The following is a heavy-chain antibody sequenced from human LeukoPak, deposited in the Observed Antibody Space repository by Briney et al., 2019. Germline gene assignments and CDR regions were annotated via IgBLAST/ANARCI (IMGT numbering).Heavy chain of an antibody. Sequence: SETLSLTSAVSGYSISSGYYWGWTRQPPGKGLEWIGIIHQIGSTYYNPSLTSRLTVSVDTSKNQFSLKLSSVTAADTAIYYCGLSKLGIAVAGPIDYWGQGTLVTVSS. CDR2: IHQIGST. CDR3: GLSKLGIAVAGPIDY. D-gene: IGHD6-19*01. CDR1: GYSISSGYY. V-gene: IGHV4-38-2*01. J-gene: IGHJ4*01.